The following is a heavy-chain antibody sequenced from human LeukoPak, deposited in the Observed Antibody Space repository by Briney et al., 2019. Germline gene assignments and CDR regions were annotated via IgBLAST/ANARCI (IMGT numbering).Heavy chain of an antibody. J-gene: IGHJ5*02. CDR2: INPDNGGT. CDR1: GYTFTDYS. Sequence: ASVKVSCRASGYTFTDYSIHWVRQAPGQGLEWMGWINPDNGGTNYAQKFQGRVTMTRDTSIRTVYMDLSRLRSDDTAVFYCTREARVGNWFDPWGQGTQVTVSS. CDR3: TREARVGNWFDP. D-gene: IGHD2-2*01. V-gene: IGHV1-2*02.